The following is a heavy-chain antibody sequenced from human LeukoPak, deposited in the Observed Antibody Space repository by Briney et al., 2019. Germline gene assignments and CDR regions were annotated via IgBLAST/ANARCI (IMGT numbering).Heavy chain of an antibody. CDR3: ARGGGLDV. V-gene: IGHV3-7*03. CDR2: INHNGNVN. D-gene: IGHD3-16*01. Sequence: GGSLRLYCAASVFTLSSYWMSWARQALWKGLEWVVSINHNGNVNYYVDSVKGRFTISRDNAKNSLYLQMSNLRAEDTAVYFCARGGGLDVWGQGATVTVSS. J-gene: IGHJ6*02. CDR1: VFTLSSYW.